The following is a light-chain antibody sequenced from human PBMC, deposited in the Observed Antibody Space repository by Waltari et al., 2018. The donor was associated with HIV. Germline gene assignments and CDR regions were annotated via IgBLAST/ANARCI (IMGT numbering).Light chain of an antibody. CDR1: SSDIGAYNY. CDR2: DVT. CDR3: ASQAGSKDV. V-gene: IGLV2-8*01. Sequence: QSALTQPPSASGSPGQSVTISCTGTSSDIGAYNYVSWFQQHPGKAPKLMIYDVTKRPSGVPDRFPGSKSGNTASLTVSGLQAEDEADYYCASQAGSKDVFGGGTRLTVL. J-gene: IGLJ2*01.